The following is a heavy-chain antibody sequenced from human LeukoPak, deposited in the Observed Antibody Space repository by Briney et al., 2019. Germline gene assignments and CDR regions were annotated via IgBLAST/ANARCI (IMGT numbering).Heavy chain of an antibody. Sequence: GGSLRLSCAASGFTFSSYSMNWVRQAPGKGLEWVSSISSSSSYIYYADSVKGRFTIPRDNAKNSLYLQMNSLRAEDTAVYYCARARVAGTTAFDIWGQGTMVTVSS. CDR2: ISSSSSYI. V-gene: IGHV3-21*01. CDR1: GFTFSSYS. D-gene: IGHD1-1*01. CDR3: ARARVAGTTAFDI. J-gene: IGHJ3*02.